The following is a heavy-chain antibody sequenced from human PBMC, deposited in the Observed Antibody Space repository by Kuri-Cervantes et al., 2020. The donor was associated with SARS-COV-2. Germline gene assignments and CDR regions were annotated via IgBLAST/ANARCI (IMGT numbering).Heavy chain of an antibody. Sequence: ESLKISCAASGFTFDDYAMHWVRQAPGKGLEWIGSIYHSGSTYYNPSLKSRVTISVDTSKNQFSLKLSSMTAADTAVYYCARGLYCGDDCYQTEIGYWGQGTLVTVSS. D-gene: IGHD2-21*02. CDR3: ARGLYCGDDCYQTEIGY. J-gene: IGHJ4*02. CDR2: IYHSGST. CDR1: GFTFDDYA. V-gene: IGHV4-38-2*01.